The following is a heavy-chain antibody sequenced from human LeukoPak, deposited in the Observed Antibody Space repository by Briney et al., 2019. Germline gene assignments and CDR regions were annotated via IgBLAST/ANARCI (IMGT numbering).Heavy chain of an antibody. Sequence: GGSLRLSCTASGFSFSGHWMHWARQLPGKGLVWVSRISPTGSTTSYADSVKGRFTVSRDNAKNTLYLQVNNLRAEDTAVYYCARGPNSNWSGLDFWGQGTLLTVSS. CDR2: ISPTGSTT. V-gene: IGHV3-74*01. CDR1: GFSFSGHW. D-gene: IGHD6-6*01. CDR3: ARGPNSNWSGLDF. J-gene: IGHJ4*02.